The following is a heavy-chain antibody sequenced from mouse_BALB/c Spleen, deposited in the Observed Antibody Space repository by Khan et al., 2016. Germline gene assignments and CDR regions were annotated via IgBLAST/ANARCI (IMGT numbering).Heavy chain of an antibody. CDR2: INTYTGEP. J-gene: IGHJ2*01. Sequence: QIQLVQSGPELKKPGETVKISCKASGYTLTNYGMNWVKPAPGKGLKWMGWINTYTGEPTYADDFKGRFAFSLETSASTAYLQINSLKNEDMATYFCARHYYGGRGNYFDYWGQGTTLTVSS. CDR3: ARHYYGGRGNYFDY. V-gene: IGHV9-1*02. D-gene: IGHD1-1*01. CDR1: GYTLTNYG.